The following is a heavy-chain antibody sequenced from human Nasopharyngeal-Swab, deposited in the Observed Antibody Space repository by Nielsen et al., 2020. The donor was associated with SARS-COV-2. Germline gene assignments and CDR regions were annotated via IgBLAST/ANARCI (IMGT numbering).Heavy chain of an antibody. D-gene: IGHD3-9*01. Sequence: GGSLSLSCKGSGYSFTDYWIGWVRQMPGKGLEWMAIIYPDDSDTRYSPSFQGQVTISADKSISTAYLQWSSLKASDTAMYYCSRLDGYWSQGTLVTVSS. CDR1: GYSFTDYW. V-gene: IGHV5-51*01. J-gene: IGHJ4*02. CDR3: SRLDGY. CDR2: IYPDDSDT.